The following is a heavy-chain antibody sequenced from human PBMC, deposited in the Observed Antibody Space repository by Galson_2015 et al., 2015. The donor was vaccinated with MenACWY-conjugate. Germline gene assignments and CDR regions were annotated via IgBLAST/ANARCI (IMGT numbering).Heavy chain of an antibody. CDR2: IYPGDSDT. CDR3: ASQLGYCSSPSCYPIV. Sequence: QSGAEVKKPGESLTISCKGSGYSFTSYWIGWVRQMPGKGLEWMGIIYPGDSDTRYSPSFQGQVTISADKSISTAYLQWSSLKASDAARHYCASQLGYCSSPSCYPIVWGQGTLVTVSS. D-gene: IGHD2-2*01. J-gene: IGHJ4*02. V-gene: IGHV5-51*01. CDR1: GYSFTSYW.